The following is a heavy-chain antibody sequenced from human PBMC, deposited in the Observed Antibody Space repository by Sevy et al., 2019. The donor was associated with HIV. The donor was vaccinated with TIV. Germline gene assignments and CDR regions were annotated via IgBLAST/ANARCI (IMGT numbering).Heavy chain of an antibody. CDR2: ISFDGTDK. D-gene: IGHD4-17*01. CDR1: GFTFSSYP. J-gene: IGHJ3*01. V-gene: IGHV3-30-3*01. Sequence: GGSLRLSCAASGFTFSSYPMHWVLQAPGKELEWVSFISFDGTDKYYADSVKGRFTITRDNSKNTLFLQMNSLRAEDTAFYYCVRETTMLPRGAFDFWGQGTMVTVSS. CDR3: VRETTMLPRGAFDF.